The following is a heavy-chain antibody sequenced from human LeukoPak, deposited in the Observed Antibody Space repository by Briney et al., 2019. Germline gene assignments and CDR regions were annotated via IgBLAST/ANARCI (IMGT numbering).Heavy chain of an antibody. D-gene: IGHD5-18*01. CDR2: ITPLFGTA. Sequence: ASVKVSCKASGGTFSKYTISWVRQRPGQGLEWMGGITPLFGTANYAQKFQGRVTITADESTSTAYMELSSLRSEDTAMYYCASTPLDSYGYPFDYWGQGTLVTVSS. CDR1: GGTFSKYT. CDR3: ASTPLDSYGYPFDY. J-gene: IGHJ4*02. V-gene: IGHV1-69*13.